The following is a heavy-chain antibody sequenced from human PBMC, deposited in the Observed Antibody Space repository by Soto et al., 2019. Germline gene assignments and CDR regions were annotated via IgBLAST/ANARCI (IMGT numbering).Heavy chain of an antibody. Sequence: VGSLRLSCAASRFTFSGSAMHWVRQASGKGPEWVGRIRSKANSYATAYAASVKGRFTISRDDSKNTAYLQMNSLKTEDTAVYYCTGTVTTNYWGQGTLVTVSS. CDR2: IRSKANSYAT. CDR1: RFTFSGSA. J-gene: IGHJ4*02. D-gene: IGHD4-17*01. CDR3: TGTVTTNY. V-gene: IGHV3-73*01.